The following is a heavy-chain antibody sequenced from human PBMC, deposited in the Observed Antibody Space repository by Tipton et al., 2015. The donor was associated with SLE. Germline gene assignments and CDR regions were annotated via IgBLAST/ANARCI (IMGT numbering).Heavy chain of an antibody. V-gene: IGHV1-8*01. J-gene: IGHJ6*04. CDR3: ARVPVRTTGGFGRFRMDV. CDR2: MNPNSGNT. D-gene: IGHD1-1*01. CDR1: GYTFTTYD. Sequence: QVQLVQSGAEVRKPGASVKVSCKASGYTFTTYDINWVRQATGQRLEWMGWMNPNSGNTGYAQKLQGRVTMTRNTSMSTAYMELNSLSSEDTAVYYCARVPVRTTGGFGRFRMDVWGKGTTVTVSS.